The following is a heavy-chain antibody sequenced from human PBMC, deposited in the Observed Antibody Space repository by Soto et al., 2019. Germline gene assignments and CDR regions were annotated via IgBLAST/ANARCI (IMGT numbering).Heavy chain of an antibody. V-gene: IGHV4-59*02. J-gene: IGHJ6*02. D-gene: IGHD3-10*01. Sequence: SETLSLTCTVSGASVSSYYWSWIRQPPGKGLEWLGYILYTGNTNYNPSLKSRVTMSVDTSKNQVSLKLSAVTAADTAVYFCARAAYGSGSYYAPYYYYAMDVWGQGTTVTVS. CDR3: ARAAYGSGSYYAPYYYYAMDV. CDR1: GASVSSYY. CDR2: ILYTGNT.